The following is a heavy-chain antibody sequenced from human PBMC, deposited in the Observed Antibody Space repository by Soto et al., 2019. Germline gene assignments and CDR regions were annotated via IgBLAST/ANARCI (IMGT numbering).Heavy chain of an antibody. Sequence: QVQLQESGPGLVKPSQTLSLTCTVSGGSISSGDYYWSWIRQPPGKGLEWIGYIYYSGSTYYNPSLKIRVTLSVDTSKNQFSLKLSSVTAADTAVYYCVRLGGFGATTIDYWGQGTLVTVSS. CDR2: IYYSGST. D-gene: IGHD3-10*01. J-gene: IGHJ4*02. CDR3: VRLGGFGATTIDY. V-gene: IGHV4-30-4*01. CDR1: GGSISSGDYY.